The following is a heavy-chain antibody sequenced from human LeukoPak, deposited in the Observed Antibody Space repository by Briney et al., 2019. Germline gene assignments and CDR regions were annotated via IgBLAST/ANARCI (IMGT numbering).Heavy chain of an antibody. V-gene: IGHV3-43*02. J-gene: IGHJ1*01. Sequence: PGGSLRLSCAASGFTFDEYAMHWVRQGPGKGLEWISLISGDGISTYYADSVKGRFTISRDNSKNSLYLQMNGLRTQDTALYYCVKDSPIERFQHWGQGTLVTVSS. CDR3: VKDSPIERFQH. CDR1: GFTFDEYA. CDR2: ISGDGIST. D-gene: IGHD2/OR15-2a*01.